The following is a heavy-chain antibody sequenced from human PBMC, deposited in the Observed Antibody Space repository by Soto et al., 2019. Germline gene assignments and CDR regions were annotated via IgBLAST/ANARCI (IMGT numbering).Heavy chain of an antibody. CDR3: AREEDIVVVPAATHYYYYGMDV. CDR2: IIPIFGTA. Sequence: SVKVSCKASGGTFSSYAISWVRQAPGQGLEWMGGIIPIFGTANYAQKFQGRVTITADESTSTAYMELSSLRSEDTAVYYCAREEDIVVVPAATHYYYYGMDVWGQGTTVTVSS. D-gene: IGHD2-2*01. J-gene: IGHJ6*02. CDR1: GGTFSSYA. V-gene: IGHV1-69*13.